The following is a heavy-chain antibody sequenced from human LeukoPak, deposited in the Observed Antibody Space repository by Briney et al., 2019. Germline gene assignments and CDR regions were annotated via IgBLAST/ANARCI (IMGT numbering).Heavy chain of an antibody. D-gene: IGHD5-18*01. CDR3: ARGSAQGYPYYFDY. Sequence: SETLSLTCAVYGGSFSGYYWSWIRQPPGKGLEWIGEINHSGSTNYNPSLKSRVTISVDTSKNQFSLKLSSVTAADTAVYYCARGSAQGYPYYFDYWGQGTLVTVSS. CDR1: GGSFSGYY. J-gene: IGHJ4*02. CDR2: INHSGST. V-gene: IGHV4-34*01.